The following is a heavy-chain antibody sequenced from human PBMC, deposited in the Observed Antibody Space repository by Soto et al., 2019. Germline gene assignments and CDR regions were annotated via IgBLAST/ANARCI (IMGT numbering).Heavy chain of an antibody. CDR2: TSAYNGNT. D-gene: IGHD6-19*01. V-gene: IGHV1-18*01. J-gene: IGHJ6*02. CDR3: ARRQWLVGGYDYGMDV. Sequence: QVQLVQSGAEVKKPGASVKVSCKASGYTFTSYGISWVRQAPGQGLEWMGWTSAYNGNTNYAQKLQGRVTMTTDTXTXXAYMELRRLRSDDTAVYYCARRQWLVGGYDYGMDVWGQGTTVTVSS. CDR1: GYTFTSYG.